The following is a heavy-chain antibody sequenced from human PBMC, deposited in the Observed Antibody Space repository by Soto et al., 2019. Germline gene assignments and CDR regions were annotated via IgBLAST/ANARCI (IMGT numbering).Heavy chain of an antibody. V-gene: IGHV3-30-3*01. CDR1: GFTFSSYA. CDR2: ISYDGSNK. J-gene: IGHJ4*02. CDR3: ARAFNYYGSGSYYTGGA. D-gene: IGHD3-10*01. Sequence: QVQLVESGGGVVQPGRSLRLSCAASGFTFSSYAMHWVRQAPGKGLEWVAVISYDGSNKYYADSVKGRFTISRDNSKNTLYLQMNRLRAEDTAVYYCARAFNYYGSGSYYTGGAWGQGTLVTVSS.